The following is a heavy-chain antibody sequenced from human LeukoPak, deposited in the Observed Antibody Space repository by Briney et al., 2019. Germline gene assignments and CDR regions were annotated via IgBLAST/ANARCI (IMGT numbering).Heavy chain of an antibody. J-gene: IGHJ4*02. CDR2: IRSNGGST. Sequence: PGGSLRLSCAASGFTFSSYAMHWVRPAPGKGLESVSAIRSNGGSTYYANSVKGRFTISRDNSKNTLYLQMGSLRAEDMAVYYCARDYPPYCSGGSCYSDYWGQGTLVTVSS. CDR1: GFTFSSYA. D-gene: IGHD2-15*01. CDR3: ARDYPPYCSGGSCYSDY. V-gene: IGHV3-64*01.